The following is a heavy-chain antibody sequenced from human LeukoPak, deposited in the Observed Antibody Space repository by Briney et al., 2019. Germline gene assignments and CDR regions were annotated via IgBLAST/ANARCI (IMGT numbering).Heavy chain of an antibody. D-gene: IGHD4-11*01. Sequence: SSETLSLTCTVSGGSISGYYWSWIRQPPGKGLEWIGYIYYSGSTNYNPSLKSRITISVDTSRNQFSLRLNSVTAADTAVYYCARLRGNYFPDYWGQGTLVTVSS. J-gene: IGHJ4*02. CDR1: GGSISGYY. V-gene: IGHV4-59*01. CDR2: IYYSGST. CDR3: ARLRGNYFPDY.